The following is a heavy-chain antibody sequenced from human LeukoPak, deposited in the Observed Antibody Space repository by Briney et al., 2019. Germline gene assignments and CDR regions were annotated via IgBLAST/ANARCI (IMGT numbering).Heavy chain of an antibody. CDR2: INHSGST. J-gene: IGHJ4*02. CDR1: GGSFSGYY. D-gene: IGHD3-3*01. Sequence: SETLSLTCAVYGGSFSGYYWSWIRQPPGKGLEWIGEINHSGSTNYNPSLKSRVTISVDTSKNQFSLKLSSVTAADTAVYYCASRGSDDFWSGYFDYWGQGTLVTVSS. V-gene: IGHV4-34*01. CDR3: ASRGSDDFWSGYFDY.